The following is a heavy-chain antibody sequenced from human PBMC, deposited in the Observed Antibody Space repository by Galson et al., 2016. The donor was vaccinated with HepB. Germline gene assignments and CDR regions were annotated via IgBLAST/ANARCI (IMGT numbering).Heavy chain of an antibody. D-gene: IGHD4-17*01. J-gene: IGHJ3*02. CDR3: VGDYSSLDAFDI. V-gene: IGHV3-21*01. CDR2: ISLTGDVI. Sequence: QAPVTGLEWVSSISLTGDVIHYADAIQGRFTIARDNPKISVCLEMNNLRVEDTAVYYCVGDYSSLDAFDIWGQGTMVTVSS.